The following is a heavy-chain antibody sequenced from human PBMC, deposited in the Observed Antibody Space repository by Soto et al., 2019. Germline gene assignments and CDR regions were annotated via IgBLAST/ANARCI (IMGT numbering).Heavy chain of an antibody. Sequence: EVQLLASGGGLVQPGGSLRLSCAASGFPFSSYTMSWVRQAPGQGLECVSSISYSGHNTYYADSVQGRFTISRDNSKDTLSQQMSSLRAEDTAIYFCAKVAAGTFDYWGQGTLVTDSS. CDR3: AKVAAGTFDY. CDR2: ISYSGHNT. D-gene: IGHD6-13*01. V-gene: IGHV3-23*01. J-gene: IGHJ4*02. CDR1: GFPFSSYT.